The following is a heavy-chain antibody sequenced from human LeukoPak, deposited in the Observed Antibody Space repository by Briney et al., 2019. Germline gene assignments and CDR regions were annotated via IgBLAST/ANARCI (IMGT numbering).Heavy chain of an antibody. V-gene: IGHV3-33*06. J-gene: IGHJ4*02. CDR2: IRYDGSNK. Sequence: GRSLRLSCAASGFTFSSYGMHWVRQAPGKGLEWVAVIRYDGSNKYYADSVKGRFTISRDNSKNTLYLQMNSLRAEDTAVYYCAKGDYDFWSGYFDYWGQGTLVTVSS. D-gene: IGHD3-3*01. CDR3: AKGDYDFWSGYFDY. CDR1: GFTFSSYG.